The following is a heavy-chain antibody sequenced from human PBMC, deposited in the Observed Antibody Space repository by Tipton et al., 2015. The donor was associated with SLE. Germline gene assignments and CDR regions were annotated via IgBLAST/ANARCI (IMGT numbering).Heavy chain of an antibody. CDR2: IYSTGNT. Sequence: TLSLTCNVSADSISNYYWNWIRQSPGKGLEWIGYIYSTGNTNYNPSLASRVTISLDTAKNQFSLQLTSLTPEDTAVYYCARAPHHWGLDYWSQGNLVTVSS. V-gene: IGHV4-4*08. D-gene: IGHD7-27*01. CDR1: ADSISNYY. J-gene: IGHJ4*02. CDR3: ARAPHHWGLDY.